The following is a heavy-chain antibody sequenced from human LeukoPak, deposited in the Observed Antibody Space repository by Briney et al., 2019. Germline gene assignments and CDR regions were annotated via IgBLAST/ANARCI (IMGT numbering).Heavy chain of an antibody. CDR2: FYVGGAT. J-gene: IGHJ4*02. CDR3: ARGDGYNFFDY. D-gene: IGHD5-24*01. V-gene: IGHV3-53*01. CDR1: GFTFSSYS. Sequence: GGSLRLSCAASGFTFSSYSMNWVRQAPGKGLEWVSVFYVGGATYYADSVKGRFTISRDNSENTLYLQMKSLRAEDTAVYYCARGDGYNFFDYWGQGTLVTVSS.